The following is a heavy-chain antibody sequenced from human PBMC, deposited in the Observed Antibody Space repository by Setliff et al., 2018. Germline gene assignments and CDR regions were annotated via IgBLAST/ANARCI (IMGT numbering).Heavy chain of an antibody. J-gene: IGHJ4*02. D-gene: IGHD3-22*01. CDR1: GDSMSFSY. CDR2: IYYSGST. Sequence: PSETLSLTCSVSGDSMSFSYWSWIRQPPGKGLEWIGYIYYSGSTDSHPSLKSRVTISMDTSKNQFSLKVNSVTAADTAVYYCARESRYYYDNLGTLDYWGQGTLVTVSS. CDR3: ARESRYYYDNLGTLDY. V-gene: IGHV4-59*12.